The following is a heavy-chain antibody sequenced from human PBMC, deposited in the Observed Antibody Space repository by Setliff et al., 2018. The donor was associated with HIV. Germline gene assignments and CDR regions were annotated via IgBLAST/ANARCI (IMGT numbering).Heavy chain of an antibody. CDR3: ARDPLSSSSWYPAYFDY. CDR2: IIPIFNTG. J-gene: IGHJ4*02. Sequence: SVKVSCKASGGIFINSAFTWVRQAPGQGLEWMGSIIPIFNTGNYAQKFQNRVTITADESTSTAYMELSSLRSEDTAVYYCARDPLSSSSWYPAYFDYWGQGTLVTVSS. D-gene: IGHD6-13*01. V-gene: IGHV1-69*13. CDR1: GGIFINSA.